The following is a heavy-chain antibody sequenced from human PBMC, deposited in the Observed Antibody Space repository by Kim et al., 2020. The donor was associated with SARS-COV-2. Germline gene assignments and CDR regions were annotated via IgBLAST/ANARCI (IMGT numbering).Heavy chain of an antibody. Sequence: SETLSLTCAVYGGSFSGYYWSWIRQPPGKGLEWIGEINHSGSTNYNPSLKSRVTISVDTSKNQFSLKLSSVTAADTAVYYCARERAVLLWFGEPPNWFDPWGQGTLVTVSS. V-gene: IGHV4-34*01. D-gene: IGHD3-10*01. CDR1: GGSFSGYY. CDR2: INHSGST. J-gene: IGHJ5*02. CDR3: ARERAVLLWFGEPPNWFDP.